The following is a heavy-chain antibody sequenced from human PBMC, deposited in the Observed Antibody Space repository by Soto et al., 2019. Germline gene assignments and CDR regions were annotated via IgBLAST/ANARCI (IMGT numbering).Heavy chain of an antibody. D-gene: IGHD3-22*01. V-gene: IGHV3-30*18. J-gene: IGHJ4*02. CDR3: AKDNRFYYYDSSGHDS. CDR2: ISYDGNNK. CDR1: GFTFNNYG. Sequence: QVQLVESGGGVVQPGRSLRLSCAASGFTFNNYGMHWVRQAPGKGLEWVAVISYDGNNKYYADSVKGRFTISRDNSKNTLYLQMNSLRAEVTAVYYCAKDNRFYYYDSSGHDSWGQGALVTVSS.